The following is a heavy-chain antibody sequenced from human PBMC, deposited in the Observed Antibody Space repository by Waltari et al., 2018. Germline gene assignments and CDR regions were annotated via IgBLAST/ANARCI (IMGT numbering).Heavy chain of an antibody. CDR3: ARGSFDSDSYFDV. V-gene: IGHV4-4*09. J-gene: IGHJ2*01. D-gene: IGHD1-26*01. Sequence: VQLQESGPGLVQPSETLSLTCSVSGGSTGGYYWSWIRQPPGKGLEWIGYIYSSGTTNYNPSLKSRVTISLDTSKNQFSLKLSSVTAADTAIYYCARGSFDSDSYFDVWGRGTLVTVSS. CDR1: GGSTGGYY. CDR2: IYSSGTT.